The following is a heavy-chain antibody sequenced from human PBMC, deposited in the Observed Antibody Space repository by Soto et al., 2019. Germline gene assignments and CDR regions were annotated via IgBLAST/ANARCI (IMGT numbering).Heavy chain of an antibody. CDR2: INHSGST. V-gene: IGHV4-34*01. CDR1: GGSFSGYY. Sequence: SETLSLTCAVYGGSFSGYYWSWIRQPPGKGLEWIGEINHSGSTNYNPSLKSRVTISVDTSKNQFSLKLSSVTAADTAVYYCARPGNYYYYYMDVWGKGTTVT. CDR3: ARPGNYYYYYMDV. J-gene: IGHJ6*03.